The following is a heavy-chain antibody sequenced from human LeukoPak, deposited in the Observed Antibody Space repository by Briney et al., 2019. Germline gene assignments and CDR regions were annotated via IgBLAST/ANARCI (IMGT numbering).Heavy chain of an antibody. Sequence: GGSLRLSCAASGFTFSSYSMNWVRQAPGKGLEWVSSISSSSSYVYYADSVKGRFTISRDNAKNSLYLQMNSLRDEDTAVYYCARPYSSGWYWRCDYWGQGTLVTVSS. J-gene: IGHJ4*02. CDR3: ARPYSSGWYWRCDY. D-gene: IGHD6-19*01. CDR2: ISSSSSYV. V-gene: IGHV3-21*01. CDR1: GFTFSSYS.